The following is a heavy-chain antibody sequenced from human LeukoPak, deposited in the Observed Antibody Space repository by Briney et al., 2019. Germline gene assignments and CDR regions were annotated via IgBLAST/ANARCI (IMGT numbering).Heavy chain of an antibody. CDR2: MNPNSGNT. D-gene: IGHD4-11*01. CDR1: GYTFTSYD. J-gene: IGHJ6*03. V-gene: IGHV1-8*01. CDR3: ARVYSNPTASEYYYYYMDV. Sequence: GASVKVSCKASGYTFTSYDINWVRQATGQALEWMGWMNPNSGNTGYAQKFQGRVTMTRNTSISTAYMELSSLRSEDTAVYYCARVYSNPTASEYYYYYMDVWGKGTTVTVSS.